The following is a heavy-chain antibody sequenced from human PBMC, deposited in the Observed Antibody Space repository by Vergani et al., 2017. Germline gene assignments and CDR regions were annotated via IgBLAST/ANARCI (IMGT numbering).Heavy chain of an antibody. Sequence: QVQLVESGGGVVQPGRSLRLSCAASGFTFSSYGMPWVRQAPGKGLEWVAVIWYDGSNKYYADPVKGRFTISRDNSKNTLELQMNSLRAEDTAVYYGARGRGSDVWSCYSASYYYYGMDVWGQGTTVTVSS. J-gene: IGHJ6*02. CDR1: GFTFSSYG. CDR3: ARGRGSDVWSCYSASYYYYGMDV. D-gene: IGHD3-3*01. V-gene: IGHV3-33*01. CDR2: IWYDGSNK.